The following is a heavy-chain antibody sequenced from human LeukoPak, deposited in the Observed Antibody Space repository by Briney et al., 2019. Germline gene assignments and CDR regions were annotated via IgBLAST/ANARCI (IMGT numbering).Heavy chain of an antibody. CDR1: SGSTTSSNYY. CDR3: ARVDIGSGTYYRYYSYMDV. V-gene: IGHV4-39*07. D-gene: IGHD3-10*01. CDR2: LHYSRST. Sequence: SETLSLTCTVSSGSTTSSNYYRGWIRQPPEKRLGGSGSLHYSRSTYYNPSLQSRATISVDTSKSQFSLRLSSVTAADTAVYYCARVDIGSGTYYRYYSYMDVWGKGTTVTVSS. J-gene: IGHJ6*03.